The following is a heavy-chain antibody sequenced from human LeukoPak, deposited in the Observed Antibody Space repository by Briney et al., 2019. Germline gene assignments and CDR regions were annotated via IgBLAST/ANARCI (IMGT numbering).Heavy chain of an antibody. CDR1: GGSISSYH. CDR3: ARTAPRRKIVVVPAANLNWFDP. Sequence: PSVTLSLTCTVSGGSISSYHWSWIRQPPGKGLEWIGYIYHSGSTYYNPSLKSRVTISVDRSKNQFSLKLSSVTAADTAVYYCARTAPRRKIVVVPAANLNWFDPWGQGTLVTVSS. J-gene: IGHJ5*02. D-gene: IGHD2-2*01. CDR2: IYHSGST. V-gene: IGHV4-59*12.